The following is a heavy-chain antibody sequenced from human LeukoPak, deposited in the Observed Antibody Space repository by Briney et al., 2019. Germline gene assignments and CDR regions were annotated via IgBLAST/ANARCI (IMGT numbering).Heavy chain of an antibody. CDR3: ARDPPAVAANTYG. Sequence: PGGSLRLSCAASGVTVGNNYMNWVRRAPGKGLEWVSLIYSGGSTHYADSVKGRFTISRDNSKNTLYLQMNSLRVDDTAVYYCARDPPAVAANTYGWGQGTLVTVSS. V-gene: IGHV3-66*01. J-gene: IGHJ4*02. CDR1: GVTVGNNY. D-gene: IGHD6-6*01. CDR2: IYSGGST.